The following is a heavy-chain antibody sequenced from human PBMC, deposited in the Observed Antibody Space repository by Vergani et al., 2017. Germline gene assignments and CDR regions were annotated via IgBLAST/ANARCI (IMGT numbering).Heavy chain of an antibody. CDR2: IYYSGST. V-gene: IGHV4-59*01. CDR3: ARNPYCGGDCYSDALDI. Sequence: QVQLQESGPGLVKPSETLSLTCTVSGGSISSYYWSWIRQPPGKGLEGIGYIYYSGSTNYNPSLKSRFTISVDTSQNQFSLKLSSVTAADTAVYYCARNPYCGGDCYSDALDIWGQGTMVTVSS. D-gene: IGHD2-21*02. J-gene: IGHJ3*02. CDR1: GGSISSYY.